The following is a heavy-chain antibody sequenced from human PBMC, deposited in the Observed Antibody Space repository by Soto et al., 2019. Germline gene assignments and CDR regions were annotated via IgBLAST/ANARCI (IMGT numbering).Heavy chain of an antibody. D-gene: IGHD3-22*01. CDR3: ARGGYYYDSSGSPSPYYFDY. CDR1: GGSISSGGYY. V-gene: IGHV4-30-4*08. Sequence: PSETLSLTCTVSGGSISSGGYYWSWIRQHPGKGLDWIGYIYYSGSTYYNPSLKSRVTISVDTSKNQFSLKLSSVTAADTAVYYCARGGYYYDSSGSPSPYYFDYWGQGTLVTVSS. J-gene: IGHJ4*02. CDR2: IYYSGST.